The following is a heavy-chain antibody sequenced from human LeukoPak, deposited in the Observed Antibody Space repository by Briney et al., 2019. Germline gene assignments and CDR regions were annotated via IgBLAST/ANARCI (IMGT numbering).Heavy chain of an antibody. Sequence: ASVKVSSTASGYTFTGYYMHWVRQAPGQGLEWMGWINPNSGGTNYAQKFQGRVTMTRDTSISTAYMELSRLRSDDTAVYYCARDRDIAVAGIDYWGQGTLVTVSS. CDR2: INPNSGGT. CDR1: GYTFTGYY. V-gene: IGHV1-2*02. D-gene: IGHD6-19*01. CDR3: ARDRDIAVAGIDY. J-gene: IGHJ4*02.